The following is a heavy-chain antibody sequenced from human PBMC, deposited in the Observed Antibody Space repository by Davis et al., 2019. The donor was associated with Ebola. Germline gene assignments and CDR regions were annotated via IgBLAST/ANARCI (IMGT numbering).Heavy chain of an antibody. D-gene: IGHD5-12*01. CDR3: ARVGSGYDFYGMDV. CDR2: ISSSGSTI. Sequence: GESLKISCAASGFTFSDYYMSWIRQAPGKGLEWVSYISSSGSTIYYADSVKGRFTISRDNAKNSLYLQMNSLRAEDTAVYYCARVGSGYDFYGMDVWGKGTTVTVSS. CDR1: GFTFSDYY. V-gene: IGHV3-11*01. J-gene: IGHJ6*04.